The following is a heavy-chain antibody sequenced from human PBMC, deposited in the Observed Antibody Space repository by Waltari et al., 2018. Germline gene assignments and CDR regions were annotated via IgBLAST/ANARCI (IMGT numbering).Heavy chain of an antibody. J-gene: IGHJ4*02. CDR3: AKARVGWYDFDY. CDR2: ISGSGGST. CDR1: GGSISSSN. Sequence: VQLQESGPGLVKPSGTLSLTCAVSGGSISSSNWWSWVRQPPGKGLEWVSAISGSGGSTYYADSVKGRFTISRDNSKNTLYLQMNSLRAEDTAVYYCAKARVGWYDFDYWGQGTLVTVSS. V-gene: IGHV3-23*01. D-gene: IGHD6-19*01.